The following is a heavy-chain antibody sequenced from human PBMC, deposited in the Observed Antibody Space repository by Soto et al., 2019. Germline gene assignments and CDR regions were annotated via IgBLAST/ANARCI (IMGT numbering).Heavy chain of an antibody. V-gene: IGHV3-48*02. D-gene: IGHD6-13*01. CDR1: GFTFSSYS. CDR2: ISSSSSTI. Sequence: EVQLVESGGGLVQPGGSLRLSCAASGFTFSSYSMNWVRQAPGKGLEWVSYISSSSSTIYYADSVKGRFTISRDNAKNSLYLQMNGLRDEDTAVYYCARDEGSSWYYRFDYWGQGTLVTVSS. CDR3: ARDEGSSWYYRFDY. J-gene: IGHJ4*02.